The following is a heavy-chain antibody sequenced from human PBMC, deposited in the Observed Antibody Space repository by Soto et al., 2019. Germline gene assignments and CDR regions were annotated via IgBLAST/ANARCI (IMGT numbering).Heavy chain of an antibody. CDR3: ARHLYDYVWESYRH. CDR1: GYIFKNYA. D-gene: IGHD3-16*02. CDR2: IIPVFGTP. J-gene: IGHJ4*02. V-gene: IGHV1-69*13. Sequence: SVKVSCKSSGYIFKNYAVTWLRQAPGQGLEWMGGIIPVFGTPDYSLKFRDRVTITADESTSTVYMELRSLTSEDTAVYYCARHLYDYVWESYRHWGQGTLVTVSS.